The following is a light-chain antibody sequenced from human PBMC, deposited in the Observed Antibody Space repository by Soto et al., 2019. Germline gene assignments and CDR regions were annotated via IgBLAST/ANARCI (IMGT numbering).Light chain of an antibody. V-gene: IGKV3-15*01. Sequence: EIVMTQSPATLSVSPGERATLSCRASQSVSSNLAWNQQKPGQAPRLLIYGASTRATSIRARFSGSGSGTGFTLTISSVRSEDFAVYYCQQYTNWSPAFTFGPGTKVDI. J-gene: IGKJ3*01. CDR2: GAS. CDR3: QQYTNWSPAFT. CDR1: QSVSSN.